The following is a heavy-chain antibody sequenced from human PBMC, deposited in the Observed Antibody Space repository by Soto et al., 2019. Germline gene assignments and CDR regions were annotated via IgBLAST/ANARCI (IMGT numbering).Heavy chain of an antibody. Sequence: GSLRLSCAASGLAFSTYCLHWFRQAPGKELEWVAIITSDVNYKYYADSVKGRFTISRDNSKNTLYLQMNSLRAEDTAVYYCARVLGSSYGMDVWGQGTTVTVSS. CDR3: ARVLGSSYGMDV. V-gene: IGHV3-30*03. CDR2: ITSDVNYK. D-gene: IGHD1-26*01. J-gene: IGHJ6*02. CDR1: GLAFSTYC.